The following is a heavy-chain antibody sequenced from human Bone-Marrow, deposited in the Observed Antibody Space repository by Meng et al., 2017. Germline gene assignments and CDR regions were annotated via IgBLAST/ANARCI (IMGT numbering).Heavy chain of an antibody. CDR2: IFSGGTT. V-gene: IGHV3-66*02. CDR3: ARDIR. CDR1: GFTLSDYY. D-gene: IGHD3-10*01. Sequence: VQLVESGGGLVNPGGSLRLSFAASGFTLSDYYMSWVRQAPGKGLEWVSVIFSGGTTYYADSVQGRFTISRDNSKNTLFLQMNSLRADDTAVYYCARDIRWGQGTLVTVSS. J-gene: IGHJ4*02.